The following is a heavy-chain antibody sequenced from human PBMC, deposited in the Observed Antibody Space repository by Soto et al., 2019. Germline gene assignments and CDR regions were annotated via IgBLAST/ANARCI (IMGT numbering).Heavy chain of an antibody. CDR1: GGSISSGDYY. J-gene: IGHJ5*02. D-gene: IGHD6-13*01. Sequence: QVQLQESGPGLVKPSQTLSLTCTVSGGSISSGDYYWSWIRQPPGKGLEWIGYIYYSGSTYYNPSLKSRVNISVDTSQNQVSLKLSSVTAADTAVYYCARYSRPNLFQPWGQGTLVTVSS. CDR2: IYYSGST. CDR3: ARYSRPNLFQP. V-gene: IGHV4-30-4*01.